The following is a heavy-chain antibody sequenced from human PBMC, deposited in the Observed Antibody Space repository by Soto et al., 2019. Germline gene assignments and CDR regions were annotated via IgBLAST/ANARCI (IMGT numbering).Heavy chain of an antibody. CDR3: AKDGVDYDFWSCYFDY. J-gene: IGHJ4*02. V-gene: IGHV3-23*01. CDR1: GFTFSSYA. CDR2: ISGSGGST. Sequence: EVQLLESGGGLVQPGGSLRLSCAASGFTFSSYAMSWVRQAPGTGLEWVSAISGSGGSTYYADSVKGRFTNSIDNSKNTLYLQMNSLRAEDTAVYYCAKDGVDYDFWSCYFDYWGQGTLVTVSS. D-gene: IGHD3-3*01.